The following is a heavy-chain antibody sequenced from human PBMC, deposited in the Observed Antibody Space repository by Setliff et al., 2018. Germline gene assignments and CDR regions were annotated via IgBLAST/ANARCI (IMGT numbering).Heavy chain of an antibody. J-gene: IGHJ5*02. CDR3: ARDRGGYYLGGIDP. Sequence: SETLSLTCTVSGASVSGNSYYWGWIRQPPGKGLEWIASTYYSGSTNYNPSLKSRVTISVDTSKNQLSRKLSSVTAADTAVYYCARDRGGYYLGGIDPWGQGTLVTVS. V-gene: IGHV4-39*07. D-gene: IGHD1-26*01. CDR2: TYYSGST. CDR1: GASVSGNSYY.